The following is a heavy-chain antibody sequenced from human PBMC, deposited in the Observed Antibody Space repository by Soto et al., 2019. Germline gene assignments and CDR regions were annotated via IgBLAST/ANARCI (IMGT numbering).Heavy chain of an antibody. J-gene: IGHJ6*02. Sequence: ASVKGSCKASGYTFTSYAMHWVRQAPGQRLWWMGWINAGNGNTKYSQKFQARVTITRDTSASTAYMELSSLRCEDTAVYYCARWYCSSTSCYTYYDYGMDVWGQGTAVSVS. CDR1: GYTFTSYA. D-gene: IGHD2-2*02. CDR2: INAGNGNT. V-gene: IGHV1-3*01. CDR3: ARWYCSSTSCYTYYDYGMDV.